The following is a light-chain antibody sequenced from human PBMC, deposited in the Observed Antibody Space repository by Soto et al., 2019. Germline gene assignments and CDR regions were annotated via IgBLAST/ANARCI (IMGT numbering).Light chain of an antibody. J-gene: IGKJ3*01. CDR2: DAS. Sequence: ETVMTQSPATLSVSPGERATLSCRASQSVSSNLAWYRQKPGQAPRLLIYDASRRATGIPARFSGSGSGTDSTLTVSSLQSEDFAVYYCQHYDNWPPFTFGPGTKVDI. V-gene: IGKV3-15*01. CDR3: QHYDNWPPFT. CDR1: QSVSSN.